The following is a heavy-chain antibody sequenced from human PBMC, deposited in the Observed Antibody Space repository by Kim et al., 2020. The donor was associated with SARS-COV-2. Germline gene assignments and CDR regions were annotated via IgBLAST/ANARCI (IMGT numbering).Heavy chain of an antibody. D-gene: IGHD2-2*01. V-gene: IGHV4-39*01. Sequence: TPSLKSRVTLSVDTAKTQFSLKLSSVTAADTAVYYWARKGQYQLLYAFDIWGQGTMVTVSS. CDR3: ARKGQYQLLYAFDI. J-gene: IGHJ3*02.